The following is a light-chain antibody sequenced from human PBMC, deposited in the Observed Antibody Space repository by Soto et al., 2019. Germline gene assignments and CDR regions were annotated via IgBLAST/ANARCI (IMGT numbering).Light chain of an antibody. CDR3: SSYTSNTNYV. V-gene: IGLV2-14*01. Sequence: QSVLTQPASVSGSPGQSITISCTGTSSDVGYYNYVSWYQQHPGKAPKLMIYEVTNRPSGVSNRFSGSKSGNTASLTISGLQAEDEADYYCSSYTSNTNYVFGTGTKGTVL. CDR1: SSDVGYYNY. J-gene: IGLJ1*01. CDR2: EVT.